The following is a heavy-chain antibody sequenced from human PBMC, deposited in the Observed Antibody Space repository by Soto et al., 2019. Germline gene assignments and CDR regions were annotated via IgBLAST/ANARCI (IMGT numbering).Heavy chain of an antibody. CDR3: ARENWDYLDY. Sequence: PGGSLRLSCVASGFTFSTYEMNWVRQTPGQGLEWVSYISGRGNIMYYADSVKGRFTISRDDAKNSLFLQMNSLRAEDTAIYYCARENWDYLDYWGQGTLIIVSS. D-gene: IGHD7-27*01. J-gene: IGHJ4*02. CDR1: GFTFSTYE. CDR2: ISGRGNIM. V-gene: IGHV3-48*03.